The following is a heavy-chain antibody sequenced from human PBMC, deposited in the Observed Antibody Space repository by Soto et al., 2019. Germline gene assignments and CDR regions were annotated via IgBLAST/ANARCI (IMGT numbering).Heavy chain of an antibody. D-gene: IGHD4-17*01. CDR1: GGTLRNYG. CDR2: IIPVFGTA. Sequence: QVXLVQXGAXXXKPGSSVRVSCKASGGTLRNYGISWVRQAPGQGLEWMGGIIPVFGTANYAQKFQGRVTITADESTSTVYMDVTSLRSEDTAVYYCSRGDATKIVVTTYYGMDVWGQGTTVTVSS. J-gene: IGHJ6*02. CDR3: SRGDATKIVVTTYYGMDV. V-gene: IGHV1-69*12.